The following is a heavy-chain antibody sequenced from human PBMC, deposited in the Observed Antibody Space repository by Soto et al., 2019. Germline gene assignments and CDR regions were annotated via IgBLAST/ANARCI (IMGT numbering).Heavy chain of an antibody. CDR3: ARGPSVSFLMNWFDP. Sequence: SETLSLTYAVCGGSFSGYYWSWIRQPPGKGLEWIGEINHSGSTNYNPSLKSRVTISVDTSKNQFSLKLSSVTAADTAVYYCARGPSVSFLMNWFDPWGQGTLVTVSS. J-gene: IGHJ5*02. CDR2: INHSGST. CDR1: GGSFSGYY. V-gene: IGHV4-34*01. D-gene: IGHD3-16*02.